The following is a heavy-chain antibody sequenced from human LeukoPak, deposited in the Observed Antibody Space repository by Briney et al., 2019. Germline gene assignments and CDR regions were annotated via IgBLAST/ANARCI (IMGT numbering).Heavy chain of an antibody. Sequence: GGSLRLSCAASGFTFSSYSMNWVRQAPGKGLEWVSSISSSSSYIYYADSVKGRFTISRDNAKNSLYLQMNSLRAEDTAVYYCARDKNSGHGPYFDYWGQGTLVTVSS. CDR3: ARDKNSGHGPYFDY. CDR2: ISSSSSYI. J-gene: IGHJ4*02. D-gene: IGHD5-12*01. CDR1: GFTFSSYS. V-gene: IGHV3-21*01.